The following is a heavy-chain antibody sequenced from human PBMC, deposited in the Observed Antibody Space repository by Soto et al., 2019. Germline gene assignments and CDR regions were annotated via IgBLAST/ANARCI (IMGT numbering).Heavy chain of an antibody. CDR1: GGSISSGGYY. J-gene: IGHJ4*02. CDR3: ARDRCSSTSCYESY. D-gene: IGHD2-2*01. V-gene: IGHV4-31*03. CDR2: IYYSGST. Sequence: QVQLQESGPGLVKPSQTLSLTCTVSGGSISSGGYYWSWIRQHPGKGLEGIGYIYYSGSTYYNPSLKSRVTISVDTSKNQFSLKPSSVTAADTAVYYCARDRCSSTSCYESYWGQGTLVTVSS.